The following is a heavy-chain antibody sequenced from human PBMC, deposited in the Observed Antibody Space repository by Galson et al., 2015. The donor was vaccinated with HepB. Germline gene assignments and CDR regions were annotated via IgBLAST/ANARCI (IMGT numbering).Heavy chain of an antibody. CDR2: IYYSGST. V-gene: IGHV4-39*01. Sequence: ETLSLTCTVSGGSISSSSYYWGWIRQPPGKGLEWIGGIYYSGSTYYNPSLKSRVTISVDTSKNKFSLKLSSVTAADTAVYYCARYRRQFDYWGQGTLVTVSS. J-gene: IGHJ4*02. CDR3: ARYRRQFDY. CDR1: GGSISSSSYY. D-gene: IGHD1-26*01.